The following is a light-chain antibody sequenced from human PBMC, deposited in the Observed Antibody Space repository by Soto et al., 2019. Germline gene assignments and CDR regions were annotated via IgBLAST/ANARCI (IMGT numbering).Light chain of an antibody. J-gene: IGKJ4*01. Sequence: DVQLTQSPSTLSASVGDRVAISCQASQSVVNYLNWFQQRPGKAPQLLISDASHLEPGVPSRFSGQRSWTDFTLILISLQPEDFATYYCQQYEELPLTFGGGTRVEV. CDR3: QQYEELPLT. V-gene: IGKV1-33*01. CDR1: QSVVNY. CDR2: DAS.